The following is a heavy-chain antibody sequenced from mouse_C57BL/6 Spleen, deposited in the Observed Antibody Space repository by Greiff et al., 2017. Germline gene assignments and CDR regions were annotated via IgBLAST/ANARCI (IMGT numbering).Heavy chain of an antibody. J-gene: IGHJ2*01. CDR2: ISSGGSYT. V-gene: IGHV5-6*02. CDR1: GFTFSSYG. CDR3: ARRDYYGLYCDY. D-gene: IGHD1-1*01. Sequence: EVKLMESGGDLVKPGGSLKLSCAASGFTFSSYGMSWVRQTPDKRLEWVATISSGGSYTYYPDSVKGRFTISRDNAKNTLYLQMSSLKSEDTAMYYCARRDYYGLYCDYWGQGTTLTVSS.